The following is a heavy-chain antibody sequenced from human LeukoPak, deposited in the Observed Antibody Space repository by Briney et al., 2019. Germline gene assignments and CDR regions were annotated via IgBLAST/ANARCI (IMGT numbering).Heavy chain of an antibody. D-gene: IGHD3-22*01. CDR1: GFTFSDYY. CDR3: ATSADSSGND. Sequence: GGSLRLSCAASGFTFSDYYMSWIRQAPGKGLEWVANIKGDGSYKYYVDSVKGRFTISRDNAKSSVYLQMNTLRAEDTAVYYCATSADSSGNDWGQGTLVTVSS. J-gene: IGHJ4*02. V-gene: IGHV3-7*03. CDR2: IKGDGSYK.